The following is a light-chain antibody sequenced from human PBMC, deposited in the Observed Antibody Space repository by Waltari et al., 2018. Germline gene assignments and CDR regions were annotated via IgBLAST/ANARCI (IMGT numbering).Light chain of an antibody. V-gene: IGLV2-14*03. Sequence: QSALTQPASVSGSPGQSITISCTGTSSDIGGYNYVSWYQQVPGKAPKLIIYDVSNRPSGFSSGVSGSKSGNTASLTISGLQAEDEANYYCSSYIDSSTLELFGGGTSLTVL. J-gene: IGLJ2*01. CDR1: SSDIGGYNY. CDR3: SSYIDSSTLEL. CDR2: DVS.